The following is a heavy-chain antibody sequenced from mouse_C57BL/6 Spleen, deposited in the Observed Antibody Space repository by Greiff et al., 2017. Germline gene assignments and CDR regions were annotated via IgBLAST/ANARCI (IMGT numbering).Heavy chain of an antibody. CDR1: GYTFTSYT. Sequence: QVQLKESGAELARPGASVKMSCKASGYTFTSYTMHWVKQRPGQGLEWIGYINPSSGYTKYNQKFKDKATLTADKSSNTAYMQLSSLTSEDSAVYYCAKCRDGYYVGYWGQGTTLTVSS. D-gene: IGHD2-3*01. CDR2: INPSSGYT. V-gene: IGHV1-4*01. CDR3: AKCRDGYYVGY. J-gene: IGHJ2*01.